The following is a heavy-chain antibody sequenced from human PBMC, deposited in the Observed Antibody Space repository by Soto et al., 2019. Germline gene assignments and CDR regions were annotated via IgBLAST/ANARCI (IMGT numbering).Heavy chain of an antibody. CDR1: GASVSGGSYY. V-gene: IGHV4-30-4*01. J-gene: IGHJ5*02. D-gene: IGHD5-12*01. Sequence: QVQLRESGPGLVKPSQTLSLTCSVSGASVSGGSYYWSWVRQPPGQGLEWIGYIPSRGRPFYNPSLTSRGTISADTSKNQLSLQLTSVTAADTAVYYCARDTYSGYDFGLWGHGTLVTVSS. CDR2: IPSRGRP. CDR3: ARDTYSGYDFGL.